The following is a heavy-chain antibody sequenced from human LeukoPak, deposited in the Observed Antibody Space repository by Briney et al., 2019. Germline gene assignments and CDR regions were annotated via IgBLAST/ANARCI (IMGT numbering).Heavy chain of an antibody. CDR3: ARRSSGWYQDY. V-gene: IGHV5-51*01. D-gene: IGHD6-19*01. Sequence: GESLEISCKGSGYSFTSYWIGWVRQMPGKGLEWMGIIYPGDSDTRYSPSFQGQVTTSADKSTSTAYLQWSSLKASDTAMYYCARRSSGWYQDYWGQGTLVTVSS. CDR1: GYSFTSYW. CDR2: IYPGDSDT. J-gene: IGHJ4*02.